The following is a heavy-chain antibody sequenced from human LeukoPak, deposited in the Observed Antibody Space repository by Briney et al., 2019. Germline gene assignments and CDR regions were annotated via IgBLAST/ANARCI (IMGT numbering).Heavy chain of an antibody. J-gene: IGHJ3*02. D-gene: IGHD3-10*01. CDR3: ARGGSYLSAFDI. V-gene: IGHV3-53*01. Sequence: GGSLRLSCAASGFTVSSNYMSWVRQAPGKGLEWVSIIYSGGSTFYADTVKGRFTISRDNSKNTLYLQMNSLRAEDTAVYYCARGGSYLSAFDIWGQGTMVTVSS. CDR2: IYSGGST. CDR1: GFTVSSNY.